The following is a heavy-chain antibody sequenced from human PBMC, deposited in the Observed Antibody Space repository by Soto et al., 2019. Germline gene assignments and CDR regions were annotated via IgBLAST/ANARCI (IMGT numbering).Heavy chain of an antibody. CDR1: GFAFSSYA. V-gene: IGHV3-23*01. CDR2: LSGSGTTT. CDR3: ARPTEGSSTFYYYGLDV. J-gene: IGHJ6*02. D-gene: IGHD2-2*01. Sequence: VQLLESGGGLVQPGGSLRLSCAASGFAFSSYAMTWVRQAPGKGLEWVSALSGSGTTTYYADSVKVRFTISRDNSENTLALKMNSRSAEATDVYYCARPTEGSSTFYYYGLDVWGQGTTVTVSS.